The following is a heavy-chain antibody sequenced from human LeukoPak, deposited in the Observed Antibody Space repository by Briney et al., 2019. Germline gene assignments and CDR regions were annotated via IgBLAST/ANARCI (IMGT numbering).Heavy chain of an antibody. J-gene: IGHJ6*02. CDR3: ARDKGQSSGWFGYYYYYGMDV. Sequence: ASVKVSCKASGYTFTGYYIHWVRPTPGQGLEWLGWIQPNSGVTNYAQKFQGRVTMTSDTSITTASMELSSLRSDETAVYYCARDKGQSSGWFGYYYYYGMDVWGQGTTVSVCS. CDR2: IQPNSGVT. CDR1: GYTFTGYY. V-gene: IGHV1-2*02. D-gene: IGHD6-19*01.